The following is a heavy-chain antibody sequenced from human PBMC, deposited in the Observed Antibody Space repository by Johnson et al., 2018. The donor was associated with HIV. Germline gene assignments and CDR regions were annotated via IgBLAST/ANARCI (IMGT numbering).Heavy chain of an antibody. CDR2: IYSGGST. Sequence: QVQLVESGGGVVQPGGSLRLSCAASGFNFSKFGMHWVRQAPGKGLEWVSVIYSGGSTYYADSVKGRFTISRDNSKNTLYLQMNSLRAEDTAVYYCAREVAGDYGDSPGAFDIWGQGTMVTVSS. V-gene: IGHV3-NL1*01. CDR1: GFNFSKFG. D-gene: IGHD4-17*01. CDR3: AREVAGDYGDSPGAFDI. J-gene: IGHJ3*02.